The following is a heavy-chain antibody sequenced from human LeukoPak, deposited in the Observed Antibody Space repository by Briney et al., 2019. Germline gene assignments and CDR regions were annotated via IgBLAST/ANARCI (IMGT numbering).Heavy chain of an antibody. CDR2: INYKGGTT. V-gene: IGHV3-64*02. CDR1: GFTLSSFS. J-gene: IGHJ4*02. CDR3: ATFIATRLDY. Sequence: RGSVRLSCAASGFTLSSFSMHWVRQSPGRGLEYVSAINYKGGTTYYADSVKDRFTISRDNSKNTLYLQMNNLRTEDTGLYYCATFIATRLDYWGQGILVTVSS. D-gene: IGHD2-15*01.